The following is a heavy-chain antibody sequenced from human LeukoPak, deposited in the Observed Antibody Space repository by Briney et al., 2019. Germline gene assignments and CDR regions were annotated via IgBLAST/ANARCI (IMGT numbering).Heavy chain of an antibody. CDR2: INPSGGST. J-gene: IGHJ4*02. CDR3: ARGEGGFTVRGVIAGDY. D-gene: IGHD3-10*01. CDR1: GYTFTSYY. V-gene: IGHV1-46*01. Sequence: ASVKVSCKASGYTFTSYYMHWVRQAPGQGLEWMGLINPSGGSTSYAQKFQGRVTMTRDTSTSTVYMELSSLRSEDTAVYYCARGEGGFTVRGVIAGDYWGQGTLVTVSS.